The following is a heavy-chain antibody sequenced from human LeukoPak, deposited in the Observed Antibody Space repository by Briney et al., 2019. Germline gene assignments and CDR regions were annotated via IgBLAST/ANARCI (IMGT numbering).Heavy chain of an antibody. CDR1: GGSISSGSYY. V-gene: IGHV4-61*02. J-gene: IGHJ4*02. D-gene: IGHD3-22*01. CDR2: IYTSGST. Sequence: SETLSLTCTVSGGSISSGSYYWSWIRQPAGKGLEWIGRIYTSGSTNYNPSLKSRVTISVDTSKNQFSLKLSSVTAADTAVYYCARSGHYYDSSGYYSYYFDHWGQGTLVTVSS. CDR3: ARSGHYYDSSGYYSYYFDH.